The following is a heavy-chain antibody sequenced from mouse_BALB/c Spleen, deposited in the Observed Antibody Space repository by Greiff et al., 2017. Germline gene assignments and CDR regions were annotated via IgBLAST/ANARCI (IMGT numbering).Heavy chain of an antibody. D-gene: IGHD2-2*01. J-gene: IGHJ3*01. V-gene: IGHV1S137*01. Sequence: QVQLQQSGAELVRPGVSVKISCKGSGYTFTDYAMHWVKQSHAKSLEWIGVISTYYGDASYNQKFKGKATMTVDKSSSTAYMELARLTSEDSAIYYCARQAHYGYDTGFAYWGQGTLVTVSA. CDR3: ARQAHYGYDTGFAY. CDR1: GYTFTDYA. CDR2: ISTYYGDA.